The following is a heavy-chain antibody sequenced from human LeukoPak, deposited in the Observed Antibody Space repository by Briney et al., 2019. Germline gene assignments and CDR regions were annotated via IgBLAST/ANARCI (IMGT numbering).Heavy chain of an antibody. CDR2: ISWNSGSI. CDR1: GFPFDDYA. V-gene: IGHV3-9*01. J-gene: IGHJ3*02. D-gene: IGHD3-16*02. CDR3: ARNVIRAFDI. Sequence: PGRSLRLSCAASGFPFDDYAMHWVRQAPGKGLEWVSGISWNSGSIGYADSVKGRFTISRDNAKNSLYLQMNSLRAEDTAVYYCARNVIRAFDIWGQGTMVTVSS.